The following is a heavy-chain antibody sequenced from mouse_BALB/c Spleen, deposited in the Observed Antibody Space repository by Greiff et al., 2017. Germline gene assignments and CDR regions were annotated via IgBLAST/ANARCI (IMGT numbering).Heavy chain of an antibody. D-gene: IGHD2-2*01. CDR2: IDPANGNT. J-gene: IGHJ4*01. CDR3: ARSYGYDNYYAMDY. V-gene: IGHV14-3*02. CDR1: GFNIKDTY. Sequence: EVKLMESGAELVKPGASVKLSCTASGFNIKDTYMHWVKQRPEQGLEWIGRIDPANGNTKYDPKFQGKATITADTSSNTAYLQLSSLTSEDSAVYYCARSYGYDNYYAMDYWGQGTSVTVSS.